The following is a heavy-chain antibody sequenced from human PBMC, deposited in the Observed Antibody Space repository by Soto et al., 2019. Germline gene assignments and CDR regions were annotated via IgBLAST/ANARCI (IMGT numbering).Heavy chain of an antibody. CDR2: IYYSGST. CDR1: GGSISSYY. J-gene: IGHJ4*02. D-gene: IGHD4-17*01. CDR3: ARTNSHDYGDYELLDY. V-gene: IGHV4-59*01. Sequence: SETLSLTCTVSGGSISSYYWSWIRQPPGKGLEWIGYIYYSGSTNYNPSLKSRVTISVDTSKNQFSLKLSSVTAADTAVYYCARTNSHDYGDYELLDYWGQGTLVTVSS.